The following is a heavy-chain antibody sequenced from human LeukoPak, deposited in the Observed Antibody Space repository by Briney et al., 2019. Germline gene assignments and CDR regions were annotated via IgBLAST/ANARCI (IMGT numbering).Heavy chain of an antibody. Sequence: SETLSLTCAVYVESFSGYYWSWIRQPPGKGLEWVGEINHSGSTNYNPSLNNRLTISADTSKNQFSLKLTSVTAADTAMYYCARLPLNSGTNDGPSGLDYWGQGTLVTVSS. J-gene: IGHJ4*02. V-gene: IGHV4-34*01. CDR3: ARLPLNSGTNDGPSGLDY. D-gene: IGHD1-26*01. CDR2: INHSGST. CDR1: VESFSGYY.